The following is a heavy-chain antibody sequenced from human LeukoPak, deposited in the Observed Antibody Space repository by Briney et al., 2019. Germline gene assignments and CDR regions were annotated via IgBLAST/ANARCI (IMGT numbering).Heavy chain of an antibody. J-gene: IGHJ5*02. CDR3: ARSGTYYNNWFDP. D-gene: IGHD3-10*01. CDR1: GGSISSGSYY. V-gene: IGHV4-61*02. Sequence: SETLSLTCTVSGGSISSGSYYWSWIQQPAGQGLEWIGRIYTSGNTNYNPSLRGRATISVDTSKNQFSLKVNSVTAADTAVYYCARSGTYYNNWFDPWGQGTLVTVSS. CDR2: IYTSGNT.